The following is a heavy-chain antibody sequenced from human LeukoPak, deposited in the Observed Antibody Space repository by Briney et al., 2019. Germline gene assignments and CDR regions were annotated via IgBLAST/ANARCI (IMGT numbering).Heavy chain of an antibody. D-gene: IGHD3-22*01. V-gene: IGHV3-30*03. J-gene: IGHJ3*02. CDR1: GFTFSSYG. Sequence: PGRSLRLSCAASGFTFSSYGMHWVRQAPGKGLEWVAVISYDGSNKYYADSVKGRFTISRDNSKNTLYLQMNSLRAEDTAVYYCATDYYDSSGYYWENAFDIWGQGTMVTVSS. CDR2: ISYDGSNK. CDR3: ATDYYDSSGYYWENAFDI.